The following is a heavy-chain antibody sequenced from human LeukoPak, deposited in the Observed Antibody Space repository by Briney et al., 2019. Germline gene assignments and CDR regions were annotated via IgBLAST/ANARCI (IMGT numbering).Heavy chain of an antibody. D-gene: IGHD2-21*01. V-gene: IGHV3-66*01. Sequence: GGSLRLSCTVSGFTVSSNSMSWVRQAPGKGLEWVSVIYSGGSTYYADSVKGRFTISRDNSKNTLYLQMNSLRAEDTAVYYCARDCGGDCFGYWGQGTLVTVSS. CDR1: GFTVSSNS. CDR3: ARDCGGDCFGY. J-gene: IGHJ4*02. CDR2: IYSGGST.